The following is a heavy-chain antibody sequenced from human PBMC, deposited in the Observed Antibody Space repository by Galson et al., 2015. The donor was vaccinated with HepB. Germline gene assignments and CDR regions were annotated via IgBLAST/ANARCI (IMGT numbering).Heavy chain of an antibody. CDR2: INAGNGNT. Sequence: SVKVSCKASGYTFTSYAMHWVRQAPGQRLEWMGWINAGNGNTKYSQKFQGRVTITRDTSASTAYMELSSLRSEDTAVYYCARGPLTYYDFWSGYSYGMDVWGQGTTVTVSS. CDR3: ARGPLTYYDFWSGYSYGMDV. V-gene: IGHV1-3*01. J-gene: IGHJ6*02. CDR1: GYTFTSYA. D-gene: IGHD3-3*01.